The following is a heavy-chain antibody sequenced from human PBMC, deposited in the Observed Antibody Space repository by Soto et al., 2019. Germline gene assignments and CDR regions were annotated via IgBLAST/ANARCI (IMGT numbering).Heavy chain of an antibody. D-gene: IGHD3-10*01. CDR3: ARDHGGSGSYSPLYYYGMDV. Sequence: PLGALRLSCAASGFTFSSYSMNWVRQAPGKGLEWVSSISSSSSYIYYADSVKGRFTISRDNAKNSLYLQMNSLRAEDTAVYYCARDHGGSGSYSPLYYYGMDVWGQGTAVTVSS. CDR1: GFTFSSYS. J-gene: IGHJ6*02. CDR2: ISSSSSYI. V-gene: IGHV3-21*01.